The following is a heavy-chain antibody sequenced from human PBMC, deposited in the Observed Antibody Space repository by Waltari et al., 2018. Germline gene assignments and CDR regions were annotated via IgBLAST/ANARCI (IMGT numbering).Heavy chain of an antibody. Sequence: EVQLVESGGGLVQPGGSLRLSSAASGLTFSDYWMNWVRQAPGRGLEWVGSIKPDGSDKYYVEYVKGRFSISRDNAKNSLYLQMNSLRAEDTAVYYCGRSYGWAFDMSGQGTMVIVSS. V-gene: IGHV3-7*02. J-gene: IGHJ3*02. CDR2: IKPDGSDK. CDR1: GLTFSDYW. D-gene: IGHD3-10*01. CDR3: GRSYGWAFDM.